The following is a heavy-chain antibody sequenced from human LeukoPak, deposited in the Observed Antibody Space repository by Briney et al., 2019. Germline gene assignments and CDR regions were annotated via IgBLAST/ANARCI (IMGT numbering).Heavy chain of an antibody. CDR3: ARGYGPAASTRRRYYYYGMDV. CDR1: GGSFSGYY. V-gene: IGHV4-34*01. CDR2: INHSGST. D-gene: IGHD2-2*01. J-gene: IGHJ6*02. Sequence: SETLSLTCAIYGGSFSGYYWSWIRQPPGKGLEWIGEINHSGSTNYNPSLKSRVTISVDTSKNQFSLKLSSVTAADTAVYYCARGYGPAASTRRRYYYYGMDVWGQGTTVTVS.